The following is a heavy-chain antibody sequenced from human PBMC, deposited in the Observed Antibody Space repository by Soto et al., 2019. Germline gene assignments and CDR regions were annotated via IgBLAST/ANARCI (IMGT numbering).Heavy chain of an antibody. Sequence: QITLNESGPTVVKPTETLTLTCTFSGFSLTTSGVGVGWVRQSPGKAPEWLAIIYWDDDKRYSTSLKSRLTITKDTSKNQVVLTMANVDPADTATYYCAHRVLRAVVGLVTTTAIYFDFWGQGTPVVVSS. CDR1: GFSLTTSGVG. V-gene: IGHV2-5*02. J-gene: IGHJ4*02. CDR2: IYWDDDK. D-gene: IGHD3-3*01. CDR3: AHRVLRAVVGLVTTTAIYFDF.